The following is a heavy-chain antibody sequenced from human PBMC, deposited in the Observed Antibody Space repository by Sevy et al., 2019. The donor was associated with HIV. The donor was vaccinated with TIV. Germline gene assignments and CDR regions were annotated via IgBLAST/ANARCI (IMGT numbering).Heavy chain of an antibody. V-gene: IGHV3-23*01. CDR3: AKNRVGSYPDY. CDR1: GFTFSSYA. J-gene: IGHJ4*02. CDR2: ISGSGGNR. D-gene: IGHD1-26*01. Sequence: GGSLRLSCTASGFTFSSYAMSWVRQAPGKGLEWVSTISGSGGNRYYADSLKGRFTISRDNSRNTVLLQTTNLRAEDTAVYYCAKNRVGSYPDYWGQGTLVTVSS.